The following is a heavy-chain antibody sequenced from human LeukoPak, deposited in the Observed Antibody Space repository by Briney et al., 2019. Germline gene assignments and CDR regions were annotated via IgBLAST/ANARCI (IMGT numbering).Heavy chain of an antibody. CDR2: INPNSGGT. Sequence: ASVTVSCKASGYTFTGSYMHWVRQAPGQGLAWMGWINPNSGGTKYAQNFQGRVTMTRDTSISTAYMELSRLRSDDTAVYYCARGGGRSSSPFDPWGQGTLVTVSS. CDR3: ARGGGRSSSPFDP. CDR1: GYTFTGSY. D-gene: IGHD6-6*01. J-gene: IGHJ5*02. V-gene: IGHV1-2*02.